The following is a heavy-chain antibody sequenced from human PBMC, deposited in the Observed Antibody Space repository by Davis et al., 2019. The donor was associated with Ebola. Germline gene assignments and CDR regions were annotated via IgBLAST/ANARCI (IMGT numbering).Heavy chain of an antibody. CDR1: GGSVSSGSYY. V-gene: IGHV4-61*01. Sequence: SETLSLTCTVSGGSVSSGSYYWSWIRQPPGKGLEWIGYIYYSGSTNYNPSLKSRVTISVDTSKNQFSLKLSSVTAADTAVYYCARGTIFGVVRYYYYGMDVWGQGTTVTVSS. CDR2: IYYSGST. D-gene: IGHD3-3*01. CDR3: ARGTIFGVVRYYYYGMDV. J-gene: IGHJ6*02.